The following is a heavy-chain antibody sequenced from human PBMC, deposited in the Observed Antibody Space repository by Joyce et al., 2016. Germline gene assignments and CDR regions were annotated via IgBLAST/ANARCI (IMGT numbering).Heavy chain of an antibody. CDR3: ARDTAMATGYYYYGMDV. J-gene: IGHJ6*02. CDR1: GYTFTNYY. CDR2: INPSGGST. V-gene: IGHV1-46*01. Sequence: QVQLVQSGAEVKKPGASVKVSCKASGYTFTNYYMHWVRQAPGQGLEWMVIINPSGGSTNSAQKFQGRVTMTRDTSTSTVYMGLSSLRSEDTAVYYCARDTAMATGYYYYGMDVWGQGTTVTVSS. D-gene: IGHD5-18*01.